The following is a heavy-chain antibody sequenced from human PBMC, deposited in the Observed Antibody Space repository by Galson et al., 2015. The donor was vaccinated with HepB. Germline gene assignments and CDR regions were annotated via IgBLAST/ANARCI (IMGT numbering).Heavy chain of an antibody. CDR3: ARTSGSYFLDAFDS. J-gene: IGHJ4*02. CDR1: GFTFSSYS. V-gene: IGHV3-21*01. Sequence: SLRLSCAASGFTFSSYSMNWVRQAPGQGLEWVGSINTSSSYICYAHSVKGRFTISRDNTKNSLYLEMNSLRAEDTAVYYCARTSGSYFLDAFDSWGQGTLVTVSS. D-gene: IGHD1-26*01. CDR2: INTSSSYI.